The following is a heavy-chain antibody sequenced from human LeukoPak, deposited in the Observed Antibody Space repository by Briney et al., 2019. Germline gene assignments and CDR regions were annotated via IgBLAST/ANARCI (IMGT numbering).Heavy chain of an antibody. Sequence: SVKVSCKASGGTFSSYAISWVRQAPGQGLEWMGRIIPIFGTANYAQKFQGRVTITADKSTSTACMELSSLRAEDTAVYYCARDPLAYYGSGSPKGGDYWGQGTLVTVSS. CDR3: ARDPLAYYGSGSPKGGDY. V-gene: IGHV1-69*06. CDR1: GGTFSSYA. CDR2: IIPIFGTA. D-gene: IGHD3-10*01. J-gene: IGHJ4*02.